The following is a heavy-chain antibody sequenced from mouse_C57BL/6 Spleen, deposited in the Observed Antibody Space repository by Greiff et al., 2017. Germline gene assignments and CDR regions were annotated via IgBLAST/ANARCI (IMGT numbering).Heavy chain of an antibody. Sequence: QVHVKQSGAELVKPGASVKISCKASGYAFSSYWMNWVKQRPGKGLEWIGQIYPGDGDTNYNGKFKGKATLTADKSSSTADMQLSSLTSEDSAVYFCARSVTGTWDYWGQGTTLTVSS. J-gene: IGHJ2*01. CDR1: GYAFSSYW. CDR3: ARSVTGTWDY. D-gene: IGHD4-1*01. V-gene: IGHV1-80*01. CDR2: IYPGDGDT.